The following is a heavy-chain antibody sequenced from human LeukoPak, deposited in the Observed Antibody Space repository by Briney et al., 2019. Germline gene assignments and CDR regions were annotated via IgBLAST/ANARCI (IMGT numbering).Heavy chain of an antibody. V-gene: IGHV3-20*04. CDR1: GFTFDDYG. CDR2: INWNGGST. Sequence: GGSLRLSCAASGFTFDDYGMSWVRQAPGKGLEWVSGINWNGGSTGYADSVKGRFTISRDNAKNSLYLQMNSLRTEDTALYYCAKDTPPEDYYDSSGYYRHFDYWGQGTLVTVSS. CDR3: AKDTPPEDYYDSSGYYRHFDY. J-gene: IGHJ4*02. D-gene: IGHD3-22*01.